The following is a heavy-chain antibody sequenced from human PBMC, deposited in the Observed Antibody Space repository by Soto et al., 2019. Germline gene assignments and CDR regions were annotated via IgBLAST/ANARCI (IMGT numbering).Heavy chain of an antibody. V-gene: IGHV3-23*01. CDR3: ARRAYYFDDTGSHAFDI. D-gene: IGHD3-22*01. Sequence: EVQLLESGGGLRQPGGSLRLSCVASGYNFNKYAVSWVRQAPGKGLEWVSAIGTSGDNTYYTDSVKGRFTISRDNSKNMVYLQMDSLTAEDTAVYYCARRAYYFDDTGSHAFDIWGQGTRVTVSS. CDR2: IGTSGDNT. CDR1: GYNFNKYA. J-gene: IGHJ3*02.